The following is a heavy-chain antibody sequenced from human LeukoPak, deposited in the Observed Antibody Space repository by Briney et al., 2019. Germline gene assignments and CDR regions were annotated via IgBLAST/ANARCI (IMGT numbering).Heavy chain of an antibody. CDR3: AREVQPYYFDY. D-gene: IGHD6-13*01. V-gene: IGHV4-31*03. CDR1: GGSISSGGYY. Sequence: SETLSLTCSVSGGSISSGGYYWSWIRQHPGKGLEWIGYIYYSGSTYYNPSLKSRVTISVDTSKNQFSLKLSSVTAADTAVYYCAREVQPYYFDYWGQGTLVTVSS. J-gene: IGHJ4*02. CDR2: IYYSGST.